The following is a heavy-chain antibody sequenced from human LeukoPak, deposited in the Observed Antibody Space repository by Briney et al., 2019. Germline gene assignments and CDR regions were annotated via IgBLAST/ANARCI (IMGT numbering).Heavy chain of an antibody. CDR1: GDTFSSYA. V-gene: IGHV1-69*05. CDR3: ARDVGSGTYMFDF. Sequence: EASVKVSCKASGDTFSSYAISWVRQAPGQGLEWMGGIIPIFGTASYAQKFQGRVIMTRDTSTSTVDMDLSSLRSDDTAVYYCARDVGSGTYMFDFWGQGTLVTVSS. D-gene: IGHD6-19*01. J-gene: IGHJ4*02. CDR2: IIPIFGTA.